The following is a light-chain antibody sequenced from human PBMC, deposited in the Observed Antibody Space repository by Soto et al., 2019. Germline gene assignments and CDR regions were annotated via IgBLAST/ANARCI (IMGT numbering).Light chain of an antibody. CDR1: QSVSSY. V-gene: IGKV3-11*01. Sequence: EIVLTQSLATLSLSPGERATLSCRASQSVSSYLAWYQQKPGQAPRLLIYDASNRATGIPARFSGSGSGTDFTLTISSLEPEDFAVYYCQQRSNWPPLTFGGGIKVEIK. CDR2: DAS. J-gene: IGKJ4*01. CDR3: QQRSNWPPLT.